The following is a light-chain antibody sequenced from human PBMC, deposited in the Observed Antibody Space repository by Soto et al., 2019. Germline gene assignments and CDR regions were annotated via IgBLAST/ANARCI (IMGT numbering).Light chain of an antibody. Sequence: AIQMTQSPSSLSASVGDTVTITCRASQGIRRDLSWYQQKPGEAPKLLIYSASDLQGAVPSRFRGSGSGTDFTLTICSLQPEDFATYYCLQDFHFPRTFGQGTKVEV. J-gene: IGKJ1*01. CDR1: QGIRRD. CDR3: LQDFHFPRT. V-gene: IGKV1-6*01. CDR2: SAS.